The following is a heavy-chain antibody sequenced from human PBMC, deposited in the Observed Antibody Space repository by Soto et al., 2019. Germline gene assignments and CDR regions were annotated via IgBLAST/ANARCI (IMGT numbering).Heavy chain of an antibody. D-gene: IGHD5-12*01. J-gene: IGHJ6*02. CDR1: GGSISGGDYY. CDR3: ARAWLQLYYYGMDV. Sequence: SETMSLTCTVSGGSISGGDYYWSWIRQPPGKGLEWIGYIYYSGSTSYNPSLKSRVTVSVDTSKNQFSLKLSSVTAADTAVYYCARAWLQLYYYGMDVWGQGTTVTVSS. CDR2: IYYSGST. V-gene: IGHV4-30-4*01.